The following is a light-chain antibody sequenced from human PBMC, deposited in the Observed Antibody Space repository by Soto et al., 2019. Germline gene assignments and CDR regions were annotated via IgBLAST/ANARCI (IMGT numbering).Light chain of an antibody. J-gene: IGLJ2*01. CDR2: LNSDGSH. CDR1: SGLSNYA. CDR3: QTWGTGILV. Sequence: QPVLTQSPSASASLGASVKLTCTLSSGLSNYAIAWHQQQPEKGPRFLMKLNSDGSHSKGDGIPDRFSGSSSGAERYLTISSLQSEDEADYYCQTWGTGILVFGGGTKLTVL. V-gene: IGLV4-69*02.